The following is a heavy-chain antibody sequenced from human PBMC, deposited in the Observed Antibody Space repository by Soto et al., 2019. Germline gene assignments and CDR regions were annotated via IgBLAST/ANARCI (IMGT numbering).Heavy chain of an antibody. J-gene: IGHJ4*02. D-gene: IGHD4-4*01. CDR3: ARRRGDGYSADY. V-gene: IGHV5-51*01. CDR1: GFTFRNYN. CDR2: MYPGDSDT. Sequence: GGSLRLSCAASGFTFRNYNMNWVRQMPGKGLEWMGIMYPGDSDTRYSPSFQGQVTISADKSISTAYLQWSSLKASDTAMYYCARRRGDGYSADYWGQGTLVTVSS.